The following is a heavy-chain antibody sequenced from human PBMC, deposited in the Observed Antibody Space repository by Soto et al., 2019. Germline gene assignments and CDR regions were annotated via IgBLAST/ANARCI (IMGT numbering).Heavy chain of an antibody. CDR1: GGSISSGDYY. V-gene: IGHV4-30-4*01. CDR3: ARLGPTTVPTSYFTGNYNGMDV. J-gene: IGHJ6*02. D-gene: IGHD4-17*01. Sequence: TLSLTCTVSGGSISSGDYYWSWIRQPPVNGLEWIGYIYYSGSTYYNPSLRSRLTISVDTSKNQFSLKLSSVTAADTAVYCCARLGPTTVPTSYFTGNYNGMDVWGQGTTVTVSS. CDR2: IYYSGST.